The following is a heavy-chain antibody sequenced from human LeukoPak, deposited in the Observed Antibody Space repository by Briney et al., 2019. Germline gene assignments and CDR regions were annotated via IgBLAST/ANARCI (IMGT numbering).Heavy chain of an antibody. V-gene: IGHV1-2*02. CDR2: INPNSGGA. J-gene: IGHJ4*02. D-gene: IGHD6-19*01. Sequence: ASVKVSCKASGYTFTGYYMHWVRQAPGQGLEWMGWINPNSGGANYAQKFQGRVTMTRDTSISTAYMELSRLRSDDTAVYYCARGYSSGWYTFPYYFDYWGQGTLVTVSS. CDR3: ARGYSSGWYTFPYYFDY. CDR1: GYTFTGYY.